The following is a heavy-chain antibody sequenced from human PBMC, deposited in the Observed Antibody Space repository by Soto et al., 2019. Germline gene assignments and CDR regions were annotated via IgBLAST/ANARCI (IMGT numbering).Heavy chain of an antibody. V-gene: IGHV4-30-4*01. D-gene: IGHD3-10*01. CDR3: ARGASYYGSGPYMDV. Sequence: QVQLQESGPGLVKPSQTLSLTCTVSGGSISSGDYYWSWIRQPPGKGLEWIGYIYYSGSTYYNSSLKSRVTISVDTSKNQFSLKLSSVTAADTAVYYCARGASYYGSGPYMDVWGQGTTVTVSS. CDR2: IYYSGST. J-gene: IGHJ6*02. CDR1: GGSISSGDYY.